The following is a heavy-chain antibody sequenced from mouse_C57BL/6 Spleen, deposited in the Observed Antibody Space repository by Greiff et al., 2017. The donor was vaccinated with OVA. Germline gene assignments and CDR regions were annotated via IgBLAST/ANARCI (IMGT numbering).Heavy chain of an antibody. J-gene: IGHJ2*01. D-gene: IGHD5-5*01. CDR1: GYAFSSYW. CDR3: ARKTTPFDY. CDR2: IYPGDGDT. Sequence: QVQLQQSGAELVKPGASVKISCKASGYAFSSYWMTWVKQRPGKGLEWIGQIYPGDGDTNYNGKFKGKATLTADKSSSTAYMQLSSLTSEDSAVYFCARKTTPFDYWGQGITLTVSS. V-gene: IGHV1-80*01.